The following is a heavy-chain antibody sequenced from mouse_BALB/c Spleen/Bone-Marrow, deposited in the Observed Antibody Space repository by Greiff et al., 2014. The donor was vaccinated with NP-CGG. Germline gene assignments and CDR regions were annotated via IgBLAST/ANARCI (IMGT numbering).Heavy chain of an antibody. D-gene: IGHD2-4*01. V-gene: IGHV5-17*02. Sequence: EVQVVESGGGLVQPGGSRKLSCAASGFTFSNFGMHWVRQAPEKGLEWVAYISGGSSSIYYGDTVKGRFTISRDNPKNTLFLQMTSLRSEDTAMYFCSRGGDYDGYAMDYWGQGTSITVSS. J-gene: IGHJ4*01. CDR1: GFTFSNFG. CDR3: SRGGDYDGYAMDY. CDR2: ISGGSSSI.